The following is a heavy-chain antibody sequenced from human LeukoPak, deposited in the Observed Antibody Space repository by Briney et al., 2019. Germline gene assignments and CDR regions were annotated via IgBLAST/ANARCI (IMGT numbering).Heavy chain of an antibody. CDR3: ARERNYRSSTSCYGFFDY. Sequence: SETLSLTCAVYGGSFSGYYWSWIRQPPGKGLEWIGEINHSGSTNYNPSLKSRVTISVDTSKNQFSLKLSSVTAADTAVYYCARERNYRSSTSCYGFFDYWGQGTLVTVPS. J-gene: IGHJ4*02. CDR2: INHSGST. D-gene: IGHD2-2*01. V-gene: IGHV4-34*01. CDR1: GGSFSGYY.